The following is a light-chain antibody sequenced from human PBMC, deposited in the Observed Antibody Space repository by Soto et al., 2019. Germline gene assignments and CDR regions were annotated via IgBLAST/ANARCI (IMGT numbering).Light chain of an antibody. Sequence: DVQMTQSPSTLSASVGDRVTITFRASQSIGRFLAWYQQQPGKAPKLLMYDASTLESGVPSRFSGTGSGTEFTFSISSLQPEDFGTYYFQKCDRGSTFGQGTKVDIK. CDR3: QKCDRGST. CDR1: QSIGRF. CDR2: DAS. J-gene: IGKJ1*01. V-gene: IGKV1-5*01.